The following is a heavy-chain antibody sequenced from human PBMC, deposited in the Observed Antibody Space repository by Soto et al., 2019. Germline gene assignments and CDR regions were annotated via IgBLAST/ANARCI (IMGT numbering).Heavy chain of an antibody. J-gene: IGHJ4*02. Sequence: SGKVSFEAAGYTFKAYSMHWVRQAPGQGLEWMGMINPSGDSTTYAQNFQGRVAMTRDTSTTTVYMELSGLRSEDTAVYYCARDWALDYWGQGTLVSVSS. CDR3: ARDWALDY. CDR1: GYTFKAYS. V-gene: IGHV1-46*02. D-gene: IGHD7-27*01. CDR2: INPSGDST.